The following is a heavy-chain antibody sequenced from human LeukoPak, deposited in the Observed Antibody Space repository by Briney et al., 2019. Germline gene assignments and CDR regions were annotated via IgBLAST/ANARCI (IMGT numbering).Heavy chain of an antibody. Sequence: GGSLRLSCAASGFTFSSYAMSWVRQAPGKGLEWVSAISGSSGSTYYADSVKGRFTKSRDNSKNTLYLQMNSLRAEDTAVYYCARAGTTVVYFDYWGQGTLVTVSS. D-gene: IGHD1-7*01. CDR1: GFTFSSYA. V-gene: IGHV3-23*01. CDR3: ARAGTTVVYFDY. CDR2: ISGSSGST. J-gene: IGHJ4*02.